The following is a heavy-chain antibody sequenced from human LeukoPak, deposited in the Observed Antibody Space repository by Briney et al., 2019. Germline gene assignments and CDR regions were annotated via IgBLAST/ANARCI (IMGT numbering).Heavy chain of an antibody. Sequence: GRSLRLSCAASGFTFSSYAMHWVRQAPGKGLEWVAVISYDGSNKYYADSVKGRFTISRDNSKNTLYLQMNSLRAEDTAVYYCARDWGYSGYDTPLDYWGQGTLVTVPS. CDR1: GFTFSSYA. J-gene: IGHJ4*02. CDR3: ARDWGYSGYDTPLDY. V-gene: IGHV3-30*04. D-gene: IGHD5-12*01. CDR2: ISYDGSNK.